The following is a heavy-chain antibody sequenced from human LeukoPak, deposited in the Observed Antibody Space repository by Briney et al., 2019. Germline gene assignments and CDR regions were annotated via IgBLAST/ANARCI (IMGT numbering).Heavy chain of an antibody. Sequence: GGSLRLSCAASGFTFSGYWMHWVRQVPEKGLVLVSRIDNGGSGTTYADSVKGRFTVSRDNSANLVYLQMDSLTIEDTAVYFCARDWGRGNSYYFDYWGQGTLVTVSS. J-gene: IGHJ4*02. D-gene: IGHD4-23*01. CDR3: ARDWGRGNSYYFDY. CDR1: GFTFSGYW. V-gene: IGHV3-74*01. CDR2: IDNGGSGT.